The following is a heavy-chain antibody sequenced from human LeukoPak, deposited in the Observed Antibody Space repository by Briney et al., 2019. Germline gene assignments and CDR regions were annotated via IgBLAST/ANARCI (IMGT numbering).Heavy chain of an antibody. Sequence: SETLSLTCTVSCGSIGSYSWSWMRQPAGKGLEWIGRIDPRESPNYNPSLKSRVIMSVDKSKNQFSLKLRSVTAADTAVYYCAREWHHVFDYWGQGNLVTVSS. D-gene: IGHD5-12*01. CDR3: AREWHHVFDY. CDR2: IDPRESP. V-gene: IGHV4-4*07. J-gene: IGHJ4*02. CDR1: CGSIGSYS.